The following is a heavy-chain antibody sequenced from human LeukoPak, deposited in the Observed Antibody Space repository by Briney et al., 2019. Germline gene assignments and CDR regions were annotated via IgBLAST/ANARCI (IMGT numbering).Heavy chain of an antibody. CDR1: GGSIGSGSYS. Sequence: SETLSLTCAVSGGSIGSGSYSWNWIRQPPGKGLEWIGHIYHSGTTSYNPSLRSRVTISVDTSKNQFSLKLSSVTAADTAVYYCARGEGSWGQGTLVTVSS. CDR2: IYHSGTT. V-gene: IGHV4-30-2*01. J-gene: IGHJ5*02. D-gene: IGHD1-26*01. CDR3: ARGEGS.